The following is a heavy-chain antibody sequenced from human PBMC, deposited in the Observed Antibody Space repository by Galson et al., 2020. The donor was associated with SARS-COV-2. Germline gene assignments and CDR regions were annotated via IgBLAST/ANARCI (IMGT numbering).Heavy chain of an antibody. J-gene: IGHJ4*02. V-gene: IGHV4-31*03. CDR2: IYYSGST. CDR3: ARGLLWFGEFAPYLDY. D-gene: IGHD3-10*01. CDR1: GGSISSGGYY. Sequence: SETLSLTCTVSGGSISSGGYYWSWIRQHPGKGLEWIGYIYYSGSTYYNPSLKSRVTISVDTSKNQFSLKLSSVTAADTAVYYCARGLLWFGEFAPYLDYWGQGTLVTVSS.